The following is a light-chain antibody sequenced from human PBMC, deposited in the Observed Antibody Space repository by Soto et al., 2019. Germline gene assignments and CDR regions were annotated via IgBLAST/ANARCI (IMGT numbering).Light chain of an antibody. Sequence: QSALTQPASVSGSPGQSITISCTGSSSDVGGYNSVSWYQQHPGKVPQLVIYDVINRPSGISNRFSGSKSGNTASLTISGLQAEDEAHYYCSSYTSISASVIFGGGTKLTVL. CDR1: SSDVGGYNS. V-gene: IGLV2-14*03. CDR2: DVI. CDR3: SSYTSISASVI. J-gene: IGLJ2*01.